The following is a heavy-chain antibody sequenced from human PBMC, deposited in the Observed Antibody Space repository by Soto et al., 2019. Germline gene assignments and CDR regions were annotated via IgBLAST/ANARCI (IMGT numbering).Heavy chain of an antibody. Sequence: GGSLRLSCAASGFTFSSYWMSWVRQAPGKGLEWVANIKQDGSEKYYVDSVKGRFTISRDNAKNSLYLQMNSLRAEDTAVYYCARREDDIVVVPAARIYYYYYMDVWGKGTTVTVSS. CDR1: GFTFSSYW. D-gene: IGHD2-2*01. J-gene: IGHJ6*03. CDR3: ARREDDIVVVPAARIYYYYYMDV. CDR2: IKQDGSEK. V-gene: IGHV3-7*01.